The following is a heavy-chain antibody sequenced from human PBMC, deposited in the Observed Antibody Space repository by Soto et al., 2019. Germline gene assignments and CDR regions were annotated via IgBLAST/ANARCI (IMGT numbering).Heavy chain of an antibody. CDR1: GFTFSSYG. Sequence: QVQLVESGGGVVQPGRSLRLSCAASGFTFSSYGISWVRQAPGQGLEWMGWISAYNGNTNYAQKLQGRVTMTTDTSTSTAYMELRSLRSDDTAVYYCARDCSGGSCYSGWGQGTLVTVSS. CDR2: ISAYNGNT. J-gene: IGHJ4*02. V-gene: IGHV1-18*01. CDR3: ARDCSGGSCYSG. D-gene: IGHD2-15*01.